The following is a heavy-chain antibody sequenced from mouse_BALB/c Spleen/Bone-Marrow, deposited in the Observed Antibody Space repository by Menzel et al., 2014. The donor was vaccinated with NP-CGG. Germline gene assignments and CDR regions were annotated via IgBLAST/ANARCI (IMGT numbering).Heavy chain of an antibody. V-gene: IGHV14-3*02. J-gene: IGHJ3*01. CDR2: IDPANGNT. CDR3: AAKCYIFSTFAY. Sequence: EVQLQQSGTELVKPGASVKLSCTASGFNIKDTYMHWVKQRPEQGLEWIGRIDPANGNTKYDPKFQGKATITADTSSNTACLQFISLASEDTAVYYCAAKCYIFSTFAYWGQGTLVTVSA. D-gene: IGHD1-1*01. CDR1: GFNIKDTY.